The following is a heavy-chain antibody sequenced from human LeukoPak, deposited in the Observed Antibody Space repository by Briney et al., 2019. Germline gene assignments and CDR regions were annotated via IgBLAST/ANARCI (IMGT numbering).Heavy chain of an antibody. CDR2: ISWNSGSI. Sequence: PGRSLRLSCAASGFTFDGYAMHWVRQAPGKGLEWVSGISWNSGSIGYADSVKGRFTISRDNAKNSLYLQMNSLRAEDTALYYCAKDGDDILTGLADYWGQGTLVTVSS. CDR3: AKDGDDILTGLADY. J-gene: IGHJ4*02. D-gene: IGHD3-9*01. V-gene: IGHV3-9*01. CDR1: GFTFDGYA.